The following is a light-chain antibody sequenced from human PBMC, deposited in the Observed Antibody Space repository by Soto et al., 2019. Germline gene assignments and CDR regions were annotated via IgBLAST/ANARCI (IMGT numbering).Light chain of an antibody. Sequence: DIQMTQSPSTLSASVGDRVTITCRASQSISSWLAWYHQKPGKAPKLLIYKASSLESGVPSRFSGSGSGTEFTLTISSLQPDDFATYYCQQSWTFGQGTKVEIK. CDR2: KAS. V-gene: IGKV1-5*03. CDR1: QSISSW. CDR3: QQSWT. J-gene: IGKJ1*01.